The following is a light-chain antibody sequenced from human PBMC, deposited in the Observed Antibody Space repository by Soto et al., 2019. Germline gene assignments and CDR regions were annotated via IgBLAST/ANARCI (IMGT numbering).Light chain of an antibody. Sequence: DIQMTQSPSSLPASVGDRVTITCRASQGIRDALGWYQQKPGKVPKRLIYSASSLQNGVPSRFSGSGSETVFTLTISSLQPEDFATYFCVQHSDYPFTFGQGTRLEI. J-gene: IGKJ2*01. CDR3: VQHSDYPFT. V-gene: IGKV1-17*01. CDR2: SAS. CDR1: QGIRDA.